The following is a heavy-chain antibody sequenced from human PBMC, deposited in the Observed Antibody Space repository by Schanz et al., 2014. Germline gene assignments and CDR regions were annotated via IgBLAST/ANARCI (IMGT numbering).Heavy chain of an antibody. D-gene: IGHD5-12*01. CDR2: ISTSGST. V-gene: IGHV4-61*02. CDR1: GGSISSDSYS. CDR3: AGGRGEVATIFHYYYFYYMDV. Sequence: QVQLQESGPGLVKPSETLSLTCTVSGGSISSDSYSWSWIRQPAGKGLEWIGRISTSGSTNYNPSLKSRLTISLDPSKNQLSRKLSSVTAADTAVYYCAGGRGEVATIFHYYYFYYMDVWGKGTTXSVSS. J-gene: IGHJ6*03.